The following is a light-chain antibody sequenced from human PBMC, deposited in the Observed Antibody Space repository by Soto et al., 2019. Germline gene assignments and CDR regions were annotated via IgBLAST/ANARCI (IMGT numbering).Light chain of an antibody. CDR2: EVS. CDR1: RSYVGGYNY. CDR3: SSYTSSSTPYV. Sequence: SALTQPASLSGSPGQSITLSCTGTRSYVGGYNYVSWYQQHPGKAPKLMIYEVSNRPTGVSNRFSGSKSGNTASLTISGLQAEDEADYYCSSYTSSSTPYVFGTGTKLTVL. V-gene: IGLV2-14*01. J-gene: IGLJ1*01.